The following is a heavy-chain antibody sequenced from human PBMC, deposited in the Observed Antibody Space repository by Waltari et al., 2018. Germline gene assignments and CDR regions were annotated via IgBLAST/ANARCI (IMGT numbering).Heavy chain of an antibody. V-gene: IGHV3-23*04. Sequence: EVQLVESGGGLVQPGGSLRLSCAASGFTFSSYAMSWVRQAPGKGLEWVSAISGSGGSTYYADSVKGRFTISRDNSKNTLYLQMNSLRAEDTAVYYCAKFRGLVVSPTFDAFDIWGQGTMVTVSS. J-gene: IGHJ3*02. CDR1: GFTFSSYA. CDR3: AKFRGLVVSPTFDAFDI. CDR2: ISGSGGST. D-gene: IGHD2-21*01.